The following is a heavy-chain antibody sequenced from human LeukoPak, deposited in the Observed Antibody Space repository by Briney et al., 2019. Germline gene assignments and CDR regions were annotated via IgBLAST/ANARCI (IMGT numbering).Heavy chain of an antibody. CDR1: GFTFSNYW. V-gene: IGHV3-30-3*01. CDR2: ISYDGSNK. D-gene: IGHD3-3*01. J-gene: IGHJ4*02. Sequence: GGSLRLSCSASGFTFSNYWMNWIRQAPGKGLEWVAVISYDGSNKYYVDSVKGRFTVARDNSKNTVYLQMNSLKAEDMAVYYCAREEWYYFDYWGQGTLVTVSS. CDR3: AREEWYYFDY.